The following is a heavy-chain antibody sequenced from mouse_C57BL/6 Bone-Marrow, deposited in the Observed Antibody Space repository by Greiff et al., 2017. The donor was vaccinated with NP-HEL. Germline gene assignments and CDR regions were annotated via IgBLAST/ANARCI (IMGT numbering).Heavy chain of an antibody. D-gene: IGHD1-1*01. CDR1: GYAFSSYW. CDR3: ARGNYYGTSYGFAY. J-gene: IGHJ3*01. CDR2: IYPGDGDT. V-gene: IGHV1-80*01. Sequence: VKLQQSGAELVKPGASVKISCKASGYAFSSYWMNWVKQRPGKGLEWIGQIYPGDGDTNYNGKFKGKATLTADKSSSTAYMQLSSLTSEDSAVYFCARGNYYGTSYGFAYWGQGTLVTVSA.